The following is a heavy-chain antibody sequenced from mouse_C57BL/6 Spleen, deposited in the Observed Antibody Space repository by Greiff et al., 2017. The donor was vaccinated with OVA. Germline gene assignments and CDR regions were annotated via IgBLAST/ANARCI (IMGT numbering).Heavy chain of an antibody. D-gene: IGHD1-1*01. J-gene: IGHJ2*01. CDR1: GYTFTSYW. V-gene: IGHV1-55*01. CDR2: IYPGSGST. Sequence: VQLQQSGAELVKPGASVKMSCKASGYTFTSYWITWVKQRPGQGLEWIGDIYPGSGSTNYNEKFKSKATLTVDTSSSPAYMQLSSLTSEDSAVYYCARRGSSYNFDYWGKGTTLSVSS. CDR3: ARRGSSYNFDY.